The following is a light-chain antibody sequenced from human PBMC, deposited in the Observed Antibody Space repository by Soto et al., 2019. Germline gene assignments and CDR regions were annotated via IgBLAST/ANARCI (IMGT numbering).Light chain of an antibody. CDR3: QHET. CDR2: DAS. V-gene: IGKV1-5*01. J-gene: IGKJ1*01. Sequence: DIQMTQSPSTLSASVGDRVTITCRASQSVSRWVAWYQQKPGRAPKLLIYDASTLQSGVPSRFSGGGSGTECTLTISSLKPDDFATYYCQHETFCQGTKVEIK. CDR1: QSVSRW.